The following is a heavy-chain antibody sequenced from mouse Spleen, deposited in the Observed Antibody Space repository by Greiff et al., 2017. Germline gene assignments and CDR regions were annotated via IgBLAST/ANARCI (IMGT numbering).Heavy chain of an antibody. Sequence: EVKLVESGGGLVKPGGSLKLSCAASGFTFSSYAMSWVRQTPEKRLEWVATISDGGSYTYYPDNVKGRFTISRDNAKNNLYLQMSHLKSEDTAMYYCARDKLGRGFAYWGQGTPVTVSA. CDR2: ISDGGSYT. V-gene: IGHV5-4*01. CDR1: GFTFSSYA. CDR3: ARDKLGRGFAY. D-gene: IGHD4-1*01. J-gene: IGHJ3*01.